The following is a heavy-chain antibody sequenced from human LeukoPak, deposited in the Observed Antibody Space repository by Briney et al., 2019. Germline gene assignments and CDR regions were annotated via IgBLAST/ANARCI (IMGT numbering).Heavy chain of an antibody. J-gene: IGHJ4*02. V-gene: IGHV1-2*02. Sequence: ASVKVSCKASGYTFTGYYMHWVRQAPGQGLEWMGWINPNSGGTDYAPNFQGRVTMTRDTSITTAYMELSRLTSDDTAVYYCARDTGFPFFDFWGQGTLVTVSS. CDR1: GYTFTGYY. CDR2: INPNSGGT. CDR3: ARDTGFPFFDF.